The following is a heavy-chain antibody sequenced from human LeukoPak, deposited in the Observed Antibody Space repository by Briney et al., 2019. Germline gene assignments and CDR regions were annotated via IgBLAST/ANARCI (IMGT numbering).Heavy chain of an antibody. V-gene: IGHV4-39*07. CDR1: GGSISSSSYY. J-gene: IGHJ4*02. D-gene: IGHD5-12*01. Sequence: PSETLSLTCTVSGGSISSSSYYWGWIRQPPGKGLEWIGSIYYSGSTYYNPSLKSRVTISVDTSKNQFSLKLSSVTAADTAVYYCARVDRPSDIVATISSGAVDYWGQGTLVTVSS. CDR3: ARVDRPSDIVATISSGAVDY. CDR2: IYYSGST.